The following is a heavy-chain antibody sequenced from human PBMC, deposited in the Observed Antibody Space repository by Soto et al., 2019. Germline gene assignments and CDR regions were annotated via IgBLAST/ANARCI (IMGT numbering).Heavy chain of an antibody. CDR1: GGTFSSYA. D-gene: IGHD6-6*01. J-gene: IGHJ6*02. V-gene: IGHV1-69*13. Sequence: SVKVSCKASGGTFSSYAISWVRQAPGQGLEWMGGIVPIFGTANCAQKFQGRVTITADESTSTAYMELSSLRSEDTAVYYCARDPAGAAYSSSPQYRSRYYYGMDVWGQGTTVTVSS. CDR2: IVPIFGTA. CDR3: ARDPAGAAYSSSPQYRSRYYYGMDV.